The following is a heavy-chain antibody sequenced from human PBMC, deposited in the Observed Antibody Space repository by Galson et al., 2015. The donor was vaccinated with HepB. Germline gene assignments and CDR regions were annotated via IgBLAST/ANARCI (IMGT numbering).Heavy chain of an antibody. V-gene: IGHV3-74*01. D-gene: IGHD5-24*01. CDR2: INSDGSST. Sequence: SLRLSCAASGFTFSSYWMHWVRQAPGKGLVWVSRINSDGSSTNYADSVKGRFIISRDNAKNTLYLQMNSLRAEDTAVYYCAREERRDGYNPLDYWGQGTLGTVSS. CDR1: GFTFSSYW. J-gene: IGHJ4*02. CDR3: AREERRDGYNPLDY.